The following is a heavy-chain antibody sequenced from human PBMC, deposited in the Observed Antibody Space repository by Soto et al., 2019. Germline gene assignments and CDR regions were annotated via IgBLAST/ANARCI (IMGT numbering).Heavy chain of an antibody. Sequence: PSDTLSLTCTVSGGSISSYYRSWIRQPPGKGLEWIGYIYYSGSTNYNPSLKSRVTISVDTSKNQFSLRLSSVTAADTAVYYCARRYGYAFEIWGQGTMVTVSS. CDR3: ARRYGYAFEI. J-gene: IGHJ3*02. D-gene: IGHD4-17*01. CDR2: IYYSGST. CDR1: GGSISSYY. V-gene: IGHV4-59*01.